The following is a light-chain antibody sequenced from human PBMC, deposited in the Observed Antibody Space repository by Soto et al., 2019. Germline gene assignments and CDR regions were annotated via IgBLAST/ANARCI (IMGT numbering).Light chain of an antibody. CDR2: GAS. CDR1: QSVSSY. V-gene: IGKV3-11*01. CDR3: QQRAGSST. Sequence: EIVFTQSPATMSLSPGERAALSCRASQSVSSYLAWYQPKPGQDPRLRMSGASSRASGVPVRFIGSGSGTDFTLTISRLEPEDFAVYYCQQRAGSSTFGQGTRLEIK. J-gene: IGKJ5*01.